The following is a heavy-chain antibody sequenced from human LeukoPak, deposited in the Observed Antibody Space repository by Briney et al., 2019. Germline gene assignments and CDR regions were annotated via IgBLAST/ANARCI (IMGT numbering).Heavy chain of an antibody. J-gene: IGHJ4*02. D-gene: IGHD5-12*01. CDR2: ISYDGSDK. CDR1: GFTFSSYA. CDR3: ARARPSMWIDY. V-gene: IGHV3-30*04. Sequence: GGSLRLSCAASGFTFSSYAMYWVRQAPGKGLEWVAVISYDGSDKFYADSVRGRFTISRDSSKNTLYLQMNSLRPEDTAVYYCARARPSMWIDYWGQGTLVTVSS.